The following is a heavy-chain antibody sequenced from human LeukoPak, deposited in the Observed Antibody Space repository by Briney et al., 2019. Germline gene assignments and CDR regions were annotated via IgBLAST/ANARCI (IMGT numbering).Heavy chain of an antibody. CDR1: GYTFISYG. CDR3: AIDLGWIQLNLG. D-gene: IGHD5-18*01. V-gene: IGHV1-46*01. J-gene: IGHJ4*02. Sequence: ASVKVSCKASGYTFISYGISWVRQAPGQGLEWMGIINPSGGSTSYAQKFQGRVTMTRDMSTSTVYMELSSLRSEDTAVYYCAIDLGWIQLNLGRGQGTLVTVSS. CDR2: INPSGGST.